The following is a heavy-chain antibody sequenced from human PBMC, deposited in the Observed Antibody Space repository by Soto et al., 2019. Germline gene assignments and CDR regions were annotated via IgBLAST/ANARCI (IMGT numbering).Heavy chain of an antibody. V-gene: IGHV1-46*01. CDR3: ARTGWLHGYNYYFDY. CDR1: GFTITCKS. Sequence: SAKASSKARGFTITCKSLYSAQHSPGKGLEWMGVINPSGGSTSNAQKFQGRVTMTRDTSTSTVYMELSSLRSEATAVYYCARTGWLHGYNYYFDYWGQGTQVTVSS. D-gene: IGHD1-1*01. CDR2: INPSGGST. J-gene: IGHJ4*02.